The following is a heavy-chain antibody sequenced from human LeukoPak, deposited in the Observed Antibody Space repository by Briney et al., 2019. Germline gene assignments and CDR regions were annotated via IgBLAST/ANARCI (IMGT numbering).Heavy chain of an antibody. Sequence: GESLKISCKASGYSFTAYWIAWVRQMPGKGLEWMVIIYPGDSQNRYRPSFQGQVTISVDESFSTAYLQWSDLKASDTAMYFCARSPLTPYYFYYWGQGTLVTVSS. V-gene: IGHV5-51*01. J-gene: IGHJ4*02. CDR1: GYSFTAYW. CDR2: IYPGDSQN. CDR3: ARSPLTPYYFYY.